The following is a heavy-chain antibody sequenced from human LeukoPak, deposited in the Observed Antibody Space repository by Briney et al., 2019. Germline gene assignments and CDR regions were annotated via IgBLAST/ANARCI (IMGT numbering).Heavy chain of an antibody. Sequence: GGSLRLSCVASGFIFNNYAMSWVRQAPGKGLEWVSAISGSGGSTYYADSVKGRFTISRDNSKNTLYLQMNSLRAEDTAVYYCAIPHRSPVRNYFDYWGQGTLVTVSS. CDR3: AIPHRSPVRNYFDY. CDR2: ISGSGGST. V-gene: IGHV3-23*01. D-gene: IGHD3-10*01. J-gene: IGHJ4*02. CDR1: GFIFNNYA.